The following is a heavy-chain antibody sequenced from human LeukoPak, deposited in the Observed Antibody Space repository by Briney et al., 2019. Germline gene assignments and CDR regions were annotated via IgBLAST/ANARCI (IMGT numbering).Heavy chain of an antibody. V-gene: IGHV3-7*04. J-gene: IGHJ4*02. CDR1: GLTFSNYW. CDR2: IKKDGSEK. Sequence: GGSLRLSCAASGLTFSNYWMTWVRQAPGKGPEWVANIKKDGSEKYYLDSVKGRFSISRDNAKNSLYLQMNSLTVEDTAVYQCARGGSSSSWFWIDWGQGTLVTVSS. CDR3: ARGGSSSSWFWID. D-gene: IGHD6-13*01.